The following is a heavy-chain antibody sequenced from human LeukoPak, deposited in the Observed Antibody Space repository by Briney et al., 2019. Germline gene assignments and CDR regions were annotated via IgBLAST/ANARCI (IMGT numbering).Heavy chain of an antibody. CDR2: IHNSGTT. CDR1: GGPFSGYF. V-gene: IGHV4-34*01. CDR3: ARRYYYNLGSFPFDF. D-gene: IGHD3-10*01. J-gene: IGHJ4*02. Sequence: SETLSLTCAVSGGPFSGYFWSWIRQSSGKGLEWIGEIHNSGTTNYNPSLNSRVTISEDTSKNQFYLNLSSVTAADTAVYYCARRYYYNLGSFPFDFWGQGTLVTVPS.